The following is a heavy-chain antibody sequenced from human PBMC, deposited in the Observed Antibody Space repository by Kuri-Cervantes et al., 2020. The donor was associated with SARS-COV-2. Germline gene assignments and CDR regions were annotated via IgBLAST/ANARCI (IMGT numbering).Heavy chain of an antibody. CDR3: ARGVSPNSGYDLPFDY. CDR1: GGSISSYY. D-gene: IGHD5-12*01. CDR2: IYYSGST. J-gene: IGHJ4*02. Sequence: ESLKISCTVSGGSISSYYWSWIRQPPGKGLEWIGYIYYSGSTNYNPSLKSRVTISVDTSKNQFSLKLSSVTAADTAVYHCARGVSPNSGYDLPFDYWGQGTLVTVSS. V-gene: IGHV4-59*12.